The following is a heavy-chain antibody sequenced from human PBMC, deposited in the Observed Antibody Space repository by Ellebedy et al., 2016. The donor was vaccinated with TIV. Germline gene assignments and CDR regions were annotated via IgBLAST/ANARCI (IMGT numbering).Heavy chain of an antibody. Sequence: SETLSLTXTVSGGSISSSSYYWGWIRQPPGKGLEWIGSIYYSGSTYYNPSLKSRVTISVDTSKNQFSLKLSSVTAADTAVYYCARPCSGGSCHNYYYGMDVWGQGTTVTVSS. V-gene: IGHV4-39*01. CDR2: IYYSGST. J-gene: IGHJ6*02. D-gene: IGHD2-15*01. CDR3: ARPCSGGSCHNYYYGMDV. CDR1: GGSISSSSYY.